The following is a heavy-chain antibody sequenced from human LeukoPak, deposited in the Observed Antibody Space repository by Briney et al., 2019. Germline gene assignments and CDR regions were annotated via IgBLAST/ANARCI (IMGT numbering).Heavy chain of an antibody. J-gene: IGHJ3*02. CDR3: ARDHRKYYYDSSGYYGAFDI. CDR2: IWYDGGNK. D-gene: IGHD3-22*01. Sequence: GRSLRLSCAASGFTFSSYGMHWVRQAPGKGLEWVAVIWYDGGNKYYADSVKGRFTISRDNSKNTLYLQMNSLRAEDTAVYYCARDHRKYYYDSSGYYGAFDIWGQGTMVTVSS. V-gene: IGHV3-33*01. CDR1: GFTFSSYG.